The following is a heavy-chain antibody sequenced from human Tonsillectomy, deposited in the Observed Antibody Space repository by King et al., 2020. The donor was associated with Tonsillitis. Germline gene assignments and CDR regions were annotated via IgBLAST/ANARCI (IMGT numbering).Heavy chain of an antibody. J-gene: IGHJ4*02. CDR1: GFTSSNFA. D-gene: IGHD3-10*01. CDR3: ARGRLFGSGSCYLFDS. CDR2: IGGRTAAI. Sequence: VQLVESGGGLVKPGGSLRLSCAASGFTSSNFAMSWVRQAPGEGWEWGESIGGRTAAIYYAAPVNGRSTSSRDNARNSKYREMSGLRAEDTCVYYCARGRLFGSGSCYLFDSWGQGALVTVSS. V-gene: IGHV3-21*01.